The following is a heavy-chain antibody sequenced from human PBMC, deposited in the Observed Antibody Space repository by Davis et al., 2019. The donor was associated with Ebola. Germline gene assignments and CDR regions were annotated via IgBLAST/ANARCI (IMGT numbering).Heavy chain of an antibody. D-gene: IGHD6-19*01. Sequence: PGGSLRLSCAASGFTFSSYAMSWVRQAPGKGLEWVSAISGSGGSTYYADSVKGRFTISRDNAKNSLYLQMNSLRAEDTAVYYCTGAGDYYYYGMDVWGQGTTVTVSS. V-gene: IGHV3-23*01. CDR3: TGAGDYYYYGMDV. CDR2: ISGSGGST. CDR1: GFTFSSYA. J-gene: IGHJ6*02.